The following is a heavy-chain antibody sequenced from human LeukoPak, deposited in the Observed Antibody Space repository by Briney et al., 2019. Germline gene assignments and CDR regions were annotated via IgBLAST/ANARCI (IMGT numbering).Heavy chain of an antibody. Sequence: PGGSLRLSCAASGFTFDDYAMHWVRQAPGKGLEWVSAISGSGGSTYYADSVKGRFTISRDNSKNTLYLQMSSLRAEDTAVYYCAKGPLLGDYWGQGTLVTVSS. D-gene: IGHD3-16*01. V-gene: IGHV3-23*01. CDR3: AKGPLLGDY. J-gene: IGHJ4*02. CDR2: ISGSGGST. CDR1: GFTFDDYA.